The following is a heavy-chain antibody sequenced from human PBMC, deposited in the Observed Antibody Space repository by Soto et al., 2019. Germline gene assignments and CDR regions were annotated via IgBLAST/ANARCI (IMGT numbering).Heavy chain of an antibody. CDR1: GGFISSVGHY. CDR3: ARESGGYDSSTRYGLDV. D-gene: IGHD6-25*01. CDR2: IYYSGST. J-gene: IGHJ6*02. Sequence: PSETLSLTCSVSGGFISSVGHYWTWIRQQPGKGLEWIGYIYYSGSTDYNPSLKSRVTISVDRSKNQFSLNLSSVTAADTAIYYCARESGGYDSSTRYGLDVWGQGTTVTVSS. V-gene: IGHV4-31*03.